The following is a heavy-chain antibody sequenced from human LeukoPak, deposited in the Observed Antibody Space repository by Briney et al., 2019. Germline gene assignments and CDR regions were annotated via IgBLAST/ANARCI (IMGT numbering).Heavy chain of an antibody. J-gene: IGHJ5*02. V-gene: IGHV4-59*12. CDR1: GGSISSYY. Sequence: SETLSLTCTVSGGSISSYYWNWIRQPPGKGLEWIGQLYHSGSTNYNPSLKSRVTISVDKSKNQFSLKLRSVTAADTAVYYCARPLSLGYCSGGSCYGRGAWFDRWGQGTLVTVSS. D-gene: IGHD2-15*01. CDR2: LYHSGST. CDR3: ARPLSLGYCSGGSCYGRGAWFDR.